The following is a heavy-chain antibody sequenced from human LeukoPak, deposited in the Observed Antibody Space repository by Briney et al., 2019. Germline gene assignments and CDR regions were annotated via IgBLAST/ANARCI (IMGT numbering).Heavy chain of an antibody. J-gene: IGHJ4*02. Sequence: PGGSLRLSCGASGFNFSNYEMNWVRQAPGKGLEWTSYISDSGETTYYADSVKGRFTISRDNAKNSVFLQIDSLRAEDTAVYYCARDTSIVGVTGAGFDYWGQGTVVTVSS. CDR2: ISDSGETT. CDR3: ARDTSIVGVTGAGFDY. D-gene: IGHD1-26*01. V-gene: IGHV3-48*03. CDR1: GFNFSNYE.